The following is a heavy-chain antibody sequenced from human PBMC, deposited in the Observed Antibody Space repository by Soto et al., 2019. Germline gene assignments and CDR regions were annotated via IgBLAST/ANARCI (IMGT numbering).Heavy chain of an antibody. CDR3: ARGYCSSTSCYEFDY. Sequence: SETLSLTCTVSSGSISSYCWNWIRQPPGKGLEWIGSIYYSGNTNYSPSLKSRVTISVDTSKKQFSLKLTSVTAADTAMYYCARGYCSSTSCYEFDYWGQGTLVTVSS. J-gene: IGHJ4*02. V-gene: IGHV4-59*01. CDR1: SGSISSYC. CDR2: IYYSGNT. D-gene: IGHD2-2*01.